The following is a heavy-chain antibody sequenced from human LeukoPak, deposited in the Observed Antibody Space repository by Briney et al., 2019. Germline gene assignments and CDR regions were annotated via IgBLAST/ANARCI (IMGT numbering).Heavy chain of an antibody. CDR2: TNHSGST. CDR3: ARLTPSDSSSWYWYFGL. J-gene: IGHJ2*01. CDR1: GGSLSGYY. D-gene: IGHD6-13*01. V-gene: IGHV4-34*01. Sequence: WETLSLTCAVYGGSLSGYYWSWIRQPPGKGLEWIGETNHSGSTNYNPSLKSRVTISVDTSKNQFSLKLSTVTAADTAVYYCARLTPSDSSSWYWYFGLWGRGTLVTVSS.